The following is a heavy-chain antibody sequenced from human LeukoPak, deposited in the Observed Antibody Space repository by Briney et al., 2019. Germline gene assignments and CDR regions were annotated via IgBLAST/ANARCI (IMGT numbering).Heavy chain of an antibody. Sequence: SETVSLTCAVYGGSFSGYYWSWIRQPPGKGLEWIGEINHGGSTNYNPSLKSRVTISVDTSKNQFSLKLSSVTAADTAVYYCARGRFITRDEKYSGNDPAHYWGQGNLGTVSS. CDR2: INHGGST. CDR3: ARGRFITRDEKYSGNDPAHY. V-gene: IGHV4-34*01. D-gene: IGHD5-12*01. CDR1: GGSFSGYY. J-gene: IGHJ4*03.